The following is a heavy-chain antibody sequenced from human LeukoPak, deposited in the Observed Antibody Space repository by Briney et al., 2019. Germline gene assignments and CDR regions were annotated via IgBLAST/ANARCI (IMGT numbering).Heavy chain of an antibody. V-gene: IGHV3-11*05. CDR2: ISSNTRYT. Sequence: GGSLRFSCAAAGFTCSDYYMTWIRQAPGKGLEWISYISSNTRYTNYADSVKGRFTISRDNARNSLYLQVNSLRAEDTAVYHCATVKGGQKVPGVVDIWGQGTLVTVS. CDR3: ATVKGGQKVPGVVDI. J-gene: IGHJ3*02. D-gene: IGHD2-8*02. CDR1: GFTCSDYY.